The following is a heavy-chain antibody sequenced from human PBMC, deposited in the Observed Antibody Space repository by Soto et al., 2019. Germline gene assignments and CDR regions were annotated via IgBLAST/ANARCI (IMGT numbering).Heavy chain of an antibody. V-gene: IGHV1-69*13. J-gene: IGHJ5*02. Sequence: SVKVSCKASGVTFSSYAISWVRQAPGQGLEWMGGIIPIFGTANYAQKFQGRVTITADESTSTAYMELSSLRSEDTAVYYCARNFDSSGYSWFDPWGQGTLVTVSS. D-gene: IGHD3-22*01. CDR2: IIPIFGTA. CDR1: GVTFSSYA. CDR3: ARNFDSSGYSWFDP.